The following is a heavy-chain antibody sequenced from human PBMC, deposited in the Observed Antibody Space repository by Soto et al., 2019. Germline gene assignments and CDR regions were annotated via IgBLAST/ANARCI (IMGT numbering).Heavy chain of an antibody. CDR3: AKDQNVMPFLEWLSALDY. V-gene: IGHV3-30*18. CDR2: ISSDERNK. Sequence: QVQLVESGGGVVQPGRSLRLSCAASGFTFSSHGMHWVRQAPGKGLEWVAVISSDERNKYYGDSVKGRFTISRDNSKITLYLHMTSLRIEDTAMFYCAKDQNVMPFLEWLSALDYWCKGTVVTLSS. CDR1: GFTFSSHG. J-gene: IGHJ4*01. D-gene: IGHD3-3*02.